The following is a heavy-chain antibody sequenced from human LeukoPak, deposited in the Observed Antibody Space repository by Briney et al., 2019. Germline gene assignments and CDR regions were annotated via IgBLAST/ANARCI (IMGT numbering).Heavy chain of an antibody. Sequence: SETLSLTCTVSGGSISSYYWSWIRQPAGKGLEWIGRIYTSGSTNYNPSLKSRVTISVDTSKNQFSLKLSSVTAADTAVYYCARDRGGSRAYYFDYWGQGTLVTVSS. CDR3: ARDRGGSRAYYFDY. V-gene: IGHV4-4*07. CDR1: GGSISSYY. J-gene: IGHJ4*02. CDR2: IYTSGST. D-gene: IGHD1-26*01.